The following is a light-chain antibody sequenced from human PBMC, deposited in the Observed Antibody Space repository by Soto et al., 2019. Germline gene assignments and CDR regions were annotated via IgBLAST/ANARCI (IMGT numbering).Light chain of an antibody. CDR1: QGISNY. J-gene: IGKJ5*01. CDR3: QKYSSAPSIT. CDR2: SAS. Sequence: DIQMTQSPSSLSASVGDRVTITCRASQGISNYLAWYQHKPGKGPKLLIYSASTLQSGVPSRFSGSGSGTYFTLTISSLQPEDVATYYCQKYSSAPSITFGQGTRLEIK. V-gene: IGKV1-27*01.